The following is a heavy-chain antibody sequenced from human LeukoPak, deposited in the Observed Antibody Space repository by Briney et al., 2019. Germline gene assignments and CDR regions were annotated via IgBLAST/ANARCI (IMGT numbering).Heavy chain of an antibody. J-gene: IGHJ3*02. CDR2: ISWNSGSI. CDR3: AKDRGYDILTGSGAFDI. CDR1: GFTFDDYA. V-gene: IGHV3-9*01. D-gene: IGHD3-9*01. Sequence: GGSLRLSCAASGFTFDDYAMHWVRQAPGKGLEWVSGISWNSGSIGYADSVKGRFTISRDNAKNSLYLQMNSLRAEDTALYYCAKDRGYDILTGSGAFDIWAKGQWSPSLQ.